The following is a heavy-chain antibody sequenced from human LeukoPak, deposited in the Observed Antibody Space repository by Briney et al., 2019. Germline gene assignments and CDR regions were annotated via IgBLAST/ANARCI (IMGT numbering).Heavy chain of an antibody. CDR2: INPNSGGT. CDR3: ARDRYGGYYWFDP. D-gene: IGHD4-17*01. V-gene: IGHV1-2*02. CDR1: GYTFTCYY. J-gene: IGHJ5*02. Sequence: ASVKVSCKASGYTFTCYYMHWVRQAPGQGLEWMGWINPNSGGTNYAQKLQGRVTMTRDTSINTAYMELSRLRSDDTAVYYCARDRYGGYYWFDPWGQGTLVTVSS.